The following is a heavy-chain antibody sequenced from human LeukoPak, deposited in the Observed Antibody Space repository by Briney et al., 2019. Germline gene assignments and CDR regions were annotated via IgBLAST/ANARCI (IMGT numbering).Heavy chain of an antibody. J-gene: IGHJ2*01. Sequence: SETLSLTCTVSGGSVSSSGYYWGWIRQPLGKGLEWIGSIYYSGSTYYNPSLKSRVSISVDTSKNQFSLKLSSVTAADTAVYYCAREDTVTTPRRPYWYFDLWGRGTLVTVSS. CDR3: AREDTVTTPRRPYWYFDL. CDR2: IYYSGST. CDR1: GGSVSSSGYY. D-gene: IGHD4-17*01. V-gene: IGHV4-39*07.